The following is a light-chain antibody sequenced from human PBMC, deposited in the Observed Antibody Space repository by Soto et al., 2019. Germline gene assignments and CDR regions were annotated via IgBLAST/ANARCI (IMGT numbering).Light chain of an antibody. V-gene: IGLV2-23*01. CDR2: EGS. CDR1: SSDVGSSNL. CDR3: CSYAGSPYV. Sequence: QSALTQPASVSGSPGQSITISCTGTSSDVGSSNLVSWYQQHPGEAPKLMIYEGSKRPSGVSNRFSGSKSANTASLTISGLQAEDEADYYCCSYAGSPYVFGTGTKLTVL. J-gene: IGLJ1*01.